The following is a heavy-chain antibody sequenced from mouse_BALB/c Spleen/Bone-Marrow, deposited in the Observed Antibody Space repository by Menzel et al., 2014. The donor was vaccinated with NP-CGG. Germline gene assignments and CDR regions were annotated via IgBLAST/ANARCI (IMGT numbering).Heavy chain of an antibody. Sequence: EVQLQQSGPSLVKPSQTLSLTCSVTGDYITSSYWNWIWKFPGNKLEYMGYISYSGNAYYNPSLKSRISLTRDTSKNQYYLQLNSVTTEDTATYFCARGNGYHFDYWGQGTTLTVSS. D-gene: IGHD1-2*01. CDR3: ARGNGYHFDY. CDR2: ISYSGNA. J-gene: IGHJ2*01. CDR1: GDYITSSY. V-gene: IGHV3-8*02.